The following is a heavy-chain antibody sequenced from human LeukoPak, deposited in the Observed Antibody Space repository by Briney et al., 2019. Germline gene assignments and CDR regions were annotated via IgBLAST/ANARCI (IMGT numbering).Heavy chain of an antibody. D-gene: IGHD2-15*01. CDR3: ARFCTGGGCYHNWFDP. J-gene: IGHJ5*02. CDR2: ISVYNGHT. CDR1: GCTFTSYG. Sequence: ASVKVSCKASGCTFTSYGISWVRQAPGQRLEWMGWISVYNGHTNYAQKLQDRVTMTTDTATNTAYMELRSLRSDDTAVYHCARFCTGGGCYHNWFDPWGQGTLVTVSS. V-gene: IGHV1-18*01.